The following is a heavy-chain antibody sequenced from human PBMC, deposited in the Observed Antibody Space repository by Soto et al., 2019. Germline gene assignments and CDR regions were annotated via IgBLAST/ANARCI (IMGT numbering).Heavy chain of an antibody. CDR1: GFTFVDYT. CDR3: AKAPIYYYGMDV. CDR2: ISWDGGIT. J-gene: IGHJ6*02. V-gene: IGHV3-43*01. Sequence: PGGSLRLSCPPSGFTFVDYTMHWVGQAPGKGLGWVPLISWDGGITYYAASVKGRFTISRDNSKNSLYLQMNSLRTEDTALYYCAKAPIYYYGMDVWGQGTTVTVSS.